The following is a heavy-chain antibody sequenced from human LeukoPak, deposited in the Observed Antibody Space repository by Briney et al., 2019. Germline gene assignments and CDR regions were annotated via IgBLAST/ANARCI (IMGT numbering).Heavy chain of an antibody. CDR3: ARGWNSGYDQTFDY. CDR1: GGSFSGYY. D-gene: IGHD5-12*01. CDR2: INHSGST. V-gene: IGHV4-34*01. Sequence: PETLSLTCAVYGGSFSGYYWSWIRQPPGKGLEWIGEINHSGSTNYNPSLKSRVTISVDTSKNQFSLKLSSVTAADTAVYYCARGWNSGYDQTFDYWGQGTLVTVSS. J-gene: IGHJ4*02.